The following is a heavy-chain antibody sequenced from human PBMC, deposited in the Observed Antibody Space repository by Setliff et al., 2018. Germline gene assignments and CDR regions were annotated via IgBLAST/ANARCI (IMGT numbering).Heavy chain of an antibody. CDR1: GDSFSDYY. CDR3: AKERYFDWFFEN. CDR2: INHRGST. Sequence: SETLSLTCAVYGDSFSDYYWSWIRQAPGKGPEWIEEINHRGSTNYSPSLRSRVTMSVDTSKKQLSLNLNSVTAADTAVYYCAKERYFDWFFENWGQGTLVTVSS. D-gene: IGHD3-9*01. V-gene: IGHV4-34*01. J-gene: IGHJ4*02.